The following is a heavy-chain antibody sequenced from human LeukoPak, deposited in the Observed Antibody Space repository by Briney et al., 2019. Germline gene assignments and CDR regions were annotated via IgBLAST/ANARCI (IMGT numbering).Heavy chain of an antibody. J-gene: IGHJ5*02. D-gene: IGHD2-2*02. CDR3: ARGRQIVPDAITYDWFDP. Sequence: SVKVSCKASGGTFSSYAISWVRQAPGQGLEWMGGIIPIFGTANYAQKFQGRVTITADESTSTAYMELSSPRSEDTAVYYCARGRQIVPDAITYDWFDPWGQGTLVTASS. CDR1: GGTFSSYA. V-gene: IGHV1-69*13. CDR2: IIPIFGTA.